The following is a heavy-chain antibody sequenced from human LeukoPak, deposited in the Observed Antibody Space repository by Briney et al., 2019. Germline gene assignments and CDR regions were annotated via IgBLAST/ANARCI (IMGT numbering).Heavy chain of an antibody. J-gene: IGHJ5*02. D-gene: IGHD2-2*01. CDR3: ARRLTQYDCFDP. CDR2: TYYRSTWYN. CDR1: GDSVSSNSVT. V-gene: IGHV6-1*01. Sequence: SQTLSLTCAISGDSVSSNSVTWNWIRQSPSRGLEWLGRTYYRSTWYNDYAVSVRGRITVNPDTSKNQFSLHLNSVTPEDTAIYYCARRLTQYDCFDPWGQGILVTVSS.